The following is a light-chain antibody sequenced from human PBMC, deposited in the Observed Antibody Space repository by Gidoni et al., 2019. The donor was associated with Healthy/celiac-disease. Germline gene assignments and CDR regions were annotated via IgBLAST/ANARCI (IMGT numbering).Light chain of an antibody. CDR3: QKYNSLGT. CDR1: QGISNY. Sequence: DIQMTQSPSSLSASVADRVTITCRASQGISNYLAWYQQKPGKVPKLLIYAASTLQSGVPSRFSGSGSRTDFTLTISSLQPENVATYYCQKYNSLGTFGQGTKVEIK. CDR2: AAS. J-gene: IGKJ1*01. V-gene: IGKV1-27*01.